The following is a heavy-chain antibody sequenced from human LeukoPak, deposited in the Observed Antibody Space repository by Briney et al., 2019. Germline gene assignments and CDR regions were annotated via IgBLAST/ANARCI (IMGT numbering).Heavy chain of an antibody. J-gene: IGHJ4*02. CDR1: GFTFSSYG. D-gene: IGHD3-22*01. V-gene: IGHV3-64D*06. CDR3: VKGGSSGYFSPSIFDY. Sequence: PGGSLRLSCSASGFTFSSYGMHWVRQAPGKGLEYVSAITSSGGRTYYADYVKGRFTISRDNSKNTLYLQMSSLGDEDTAVYYCVKGGSSGYFSPSIFDYWGEGALVTVSS. CDR2: ITSSGGRT.